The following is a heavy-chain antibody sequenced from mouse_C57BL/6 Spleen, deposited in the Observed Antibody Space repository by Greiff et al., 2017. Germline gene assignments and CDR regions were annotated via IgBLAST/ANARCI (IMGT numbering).Heavy chain of an antibody. D-gene: IGHD1-1*01. Sequence: EVQLQQSGPELVKPGASVKISCKASGYTFTDYYMNWVKQSHGKSLEWIGDINTNNGGTSYNQKFKGQATLTVDKSSRTAYMQLRSLTSDDSAVYYCARGDYGSSSYSMDYWGQGTSVTVSS. V-gene: IGHV1-26*01. CDR2: INTNNGGT. CDR1: GYTFTDYY. CDR3: ARGDYGSSSYSMDY. J-gene: IGHJ4*01.